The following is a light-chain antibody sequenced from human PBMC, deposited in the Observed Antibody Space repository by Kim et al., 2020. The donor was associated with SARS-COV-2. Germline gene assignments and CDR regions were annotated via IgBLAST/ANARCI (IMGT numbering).Light chain of an antibody. J-gene: IGLJ1*01. CDR3: AAWDDSLNGYV. CDR1: SANIGSKT. V-gene: IGLV1-44*01. Sequence: GQRVTISCSGNSANIGSKTVNGYQQRPGTAPKLHNLSSNQRPSGVPDRFSGSKSGTAAALAISGRQSEDETDYYCAAWDDSLNGYVFGTGTKVTVL. CDR2: SSN.